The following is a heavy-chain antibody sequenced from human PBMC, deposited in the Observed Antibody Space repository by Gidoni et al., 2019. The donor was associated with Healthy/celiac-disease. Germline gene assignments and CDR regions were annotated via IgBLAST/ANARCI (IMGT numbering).Heavy chain of an antibody. D-gene: IGHD1-26*01. CDR3: ARAGYSGSYLSAFDI. CDR2: ISSSSSYI. Sequence: EVQLVESGGGLVKPGGSLRLPCAASGFTFSSYSMNWVRQAPGKGLNWVSSISSSSSYIYDADSVKGRFTISRDNAKNSLYLQMYSLRAEDTAVYYCARAGYSGSYLSAFDIWGQGTMVTVSS. V-gene: IGHV3-21*01. CDR1: GFTFSSYS. J-gene: IGHJ3*02.